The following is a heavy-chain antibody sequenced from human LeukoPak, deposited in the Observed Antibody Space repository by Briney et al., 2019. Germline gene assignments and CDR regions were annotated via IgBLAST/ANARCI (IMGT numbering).Heavy chain of an antibody. CDR3: AKTTVGYSSGRFPGWPADY. Sequence: PGGSLRLSCTASGFSFGSYAMYWVRQAPGKGLEWVSGIFGRGGSAHYADSVKGRFTISRDNSKNTAYLEMNSLGVEDTAVYLCAKTTVGYSSGRFPGWPADYWGQGTLVTVSS. CDR2: IFGRGGSA. CDR1: GFSFGSYA. J-gene: IGHJ4*02. V-gene: IGHV3-23*01. D-gene: IGHD2-15*01.